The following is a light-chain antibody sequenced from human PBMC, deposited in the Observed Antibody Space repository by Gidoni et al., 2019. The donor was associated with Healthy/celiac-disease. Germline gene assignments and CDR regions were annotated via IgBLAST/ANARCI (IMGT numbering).Light chain of an antibody. CDR2: WAS. CDR3: QQYYSTRDT. J-gene: IGKJ1*01. Sequence: VPLGERATINCKSSQSVLYSSNNKNYLAWYQQKPGQPPKLLIYWASTRESGVPDRFSGSGSGTDFTLTISSLQAEDVAVYYCQQYYSTRDTFGQXTKVEIK. V-gene: IGKV4-1*01. CDR1: QSVLYSSNNKNY.